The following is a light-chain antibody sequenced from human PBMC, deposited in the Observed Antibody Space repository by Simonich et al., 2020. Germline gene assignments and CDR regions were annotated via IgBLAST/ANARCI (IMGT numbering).Light chain of an antibody. V-gene: IGKV3-11*01. CDR1: QSVSSN. CDR2: DAS. Sequence: EIVMTQSPATLSVSPGERATLSCRASQSVSSNLAWYQQKPGQAPRLLIYDASNRATGIPARCSGSGSGTDFTLTISSLEPEDFAVYYCQQRSNWPITFGQGTRLEIK. J-gene: IGKJ5*01. CDR3: QQRSNWPIT.